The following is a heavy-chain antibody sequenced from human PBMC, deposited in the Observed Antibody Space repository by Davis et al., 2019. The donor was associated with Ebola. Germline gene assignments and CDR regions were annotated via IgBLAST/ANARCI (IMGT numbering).Heavy chain of an antibody. J-gene: IGHJ5*02. D-gene: IGHD2-2*01. CDR2: IYTRGST. CDR3: ARGGIVVVPAARGWFDP. CDR1: GGSISSYY. Sequence: MPSETLSLTCTVSGGSISSYYWSWIRQPPGKGLEWIGYIYTRGSTNYKPSLKSRITISVDTSKNQFSLKLSSVTAADTAVYYCARGGIVVVPAARGWFDPWGQGTLVTVSS. V-gene: IGHV4-59*01.